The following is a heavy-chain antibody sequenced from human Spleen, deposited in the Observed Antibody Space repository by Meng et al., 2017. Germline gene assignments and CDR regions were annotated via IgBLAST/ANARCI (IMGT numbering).Heavy chain of an antibody. J-gene: IGHJ5*02. CDR3: AKDGGMSIAVAGTSTT. D-gene: IGHD6-19*01. CDR2: ISWNSGSI. V-gene: IGHV3-9*01. CDR1: GFTFDDYA. Sequence: SLKISCAASGFTFDDYAMHWVRQAPGKGLEWVSGISWNSGSIGYADSVKGRFTISRDNAKNSLYLQMNSLRAEDTALYYCAKDGGMSIAVAGTSTTWGQGTLVTVSS.